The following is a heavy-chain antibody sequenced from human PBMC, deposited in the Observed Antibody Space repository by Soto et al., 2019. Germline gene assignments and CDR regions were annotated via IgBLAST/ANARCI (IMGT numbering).Heavy chain of an antibody. CDR2: ISYDGSNK. CDR1: GFTFSSYA. V-gene: IGHV3-30-3*01. Sequence: GGSLRLSCAASGFTFSSYAMHWVRQAPGKGLEWVAVISYDGSNKYYADSVKGRFTISRDNSKNTLYLQMNSLRAEDTAVYYCAREGAAAGRRAFDYWGQGTLVTVSS. J-gene: IGHJ4*02. CDR3: AREGAAAGRRAFDY. D-gene: IGHD6-13*01.